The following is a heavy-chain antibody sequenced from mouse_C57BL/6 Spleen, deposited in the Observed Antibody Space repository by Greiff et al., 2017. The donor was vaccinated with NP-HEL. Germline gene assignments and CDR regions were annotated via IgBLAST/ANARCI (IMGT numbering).Heavy chain of an antibody. V-gene: IGHV1-69*01. Sequence: QVQLQQPGAELVMPGASVKLSCKASGYTFTSYWMHWVKQRPGQGLEWIGEIDPSDSYTNYNQKFKGKSTLTVDKSSSTAYMQLSSLTSEDSAVYYCARLLNYYAMDYWGQGTSVTVSS. D-gene: IGHD1-1*01. CDR3: ARLLNYYAMDY. CDR2: IDPSDSYT. CDR1: GYTFTSYW. J-gene: IGHJ4*01.